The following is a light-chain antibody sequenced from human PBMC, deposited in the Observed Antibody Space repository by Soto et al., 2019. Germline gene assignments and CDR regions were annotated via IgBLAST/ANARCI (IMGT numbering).Light chain of an antibody. V-gene: IGKV1-27*01. CDR1: QGISNY. CDR3: QKYNSAPRT. Sequence: DIQMTQSPSSLSASVGDRVTIACRTSQGISNYLAWYQQKPGKVPKLLIYAASTLQSGVPSRFSGSGSGTHFTLTISSLQPEDVATYYCQKYNSAPRTFGQGTKVDIK. J-gene: IGKJ1*01. CDR2: AAS.